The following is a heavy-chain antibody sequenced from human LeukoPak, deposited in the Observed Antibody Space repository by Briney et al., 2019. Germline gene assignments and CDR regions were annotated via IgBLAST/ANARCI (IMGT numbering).Heavy chain of an antibody. J-gene: IGHJ6*03. CDR2: ISYDGSNK. CDR3: AGLRRAYYYYMDV. Sequence: GGSLRLSCAASGFTFSSYAMHWVRQAPGKGLEWVAVISYDGSNKYYADSVKGRFTISRDNANNLLFLQMSSLRAEDTAVYFCAGLRRAYYYYMDVWGKGTTVTVSS. CDR1: GFTFSSYA. V-gene: IGHV3-30*04. D-gene: IGHD3/OR15-3a*01.